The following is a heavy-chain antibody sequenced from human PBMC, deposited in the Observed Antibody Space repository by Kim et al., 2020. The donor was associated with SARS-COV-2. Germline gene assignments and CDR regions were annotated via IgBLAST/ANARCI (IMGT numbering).Heavy chain of an antibody. CDR2: ISYDGSNK. D-gene: IGHD6-13*01. CDR1: GFTFSSYA. J-gene: IGHJ6*02. V-gene: IGHV3-30*04. Sequence: GGSLRLSCSASGFTFSSYAMHWVRQAPGKGLEWVAVISYDGSNKYYADSVKGRFTISRDNSKNTLYLQMNSLRAEDTAVYYCARELGYSSSWYGYYYYGMDVWGQGTTVTVSS. CDR3: ARELGYSSSWYGYYYYGMDV.